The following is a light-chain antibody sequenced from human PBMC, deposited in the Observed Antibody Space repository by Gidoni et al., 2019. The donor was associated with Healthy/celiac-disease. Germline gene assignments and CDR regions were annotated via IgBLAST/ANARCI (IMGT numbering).Light chain of an antibody. CDR1: VSSSY. J-gene: IGKJ1*01. V-gene: IGKV3-20*01. CDR3: QQYGSSSWT. Sequence: VSSSYLAWYQQKPGQAPRLLIYGASSRATGIPDRFSGSGSGTDFTLTISRLEPEDFAVYYCQQYGSSSWTFGQGTKVEIK. CDR2: GAS.